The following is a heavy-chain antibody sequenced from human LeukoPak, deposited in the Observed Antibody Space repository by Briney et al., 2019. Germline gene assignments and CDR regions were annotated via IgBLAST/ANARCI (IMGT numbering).Heavy chain of an antibody. Sequence: GGSLRLSCAASGFTFSSYSMNWVRQAPGKGLEWVAVISYDGTIKYYGDSVKGRFTISRDNSKNTLYLQMNSLRPEDTAVYYCAKDRYCSSADCYGGFDYWGQGTLVTVSS. CDR1: GFTFSSYS. J-gene: IGHJ4*02. CDR2: ISYDGTIK. CDR3: AKDRYCSSADCYGGFDY. D-gene: IGHD2-2*01. V-gene: IGHV3-30*18.